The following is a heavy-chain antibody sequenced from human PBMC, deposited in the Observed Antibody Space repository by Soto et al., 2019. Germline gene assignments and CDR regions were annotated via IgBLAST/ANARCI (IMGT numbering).Heavy chain of an antibody. D-gene: IGHD1-20*01. V-gene: IGHV4-39*01. J-gene: IGHJ3*02. CDR1: GGSISSSSYY. CDR2: IYYSGST. CDR3: ATGGITPRALRAFDI. Sequence: SETLSLTCTVSGGSISSSSYYWGWLRQPPGKGLEWIGSIYYSGSTYYNPSLKSRVTISVDTSKNQFSLKLSSVTAADTAVYYCATGGITPRALRAFDIWGQGTMVTVSS.